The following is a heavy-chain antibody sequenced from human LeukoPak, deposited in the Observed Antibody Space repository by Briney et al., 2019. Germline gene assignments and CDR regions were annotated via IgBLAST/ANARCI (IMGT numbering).Heavy chain of an antibody. V-gene: IGHV1-69*04. CDR2: IIPILGIA. CDR3: AGRPSSSWLGDWFDP. J-gene: IGHJ5*02. Sequence: GASVKVSCKASGGTFSSYAISWVRQAPGQGLEWMGRIIPILGIANYAQKFQGRVTITADKSTSTAYMELSSLRSEDTAVYYCAGRPSSSWLGDWFDPWGQGTLVTVSS. CDR1: GGTFSSYA. D-gene: IGHD6-13*01.